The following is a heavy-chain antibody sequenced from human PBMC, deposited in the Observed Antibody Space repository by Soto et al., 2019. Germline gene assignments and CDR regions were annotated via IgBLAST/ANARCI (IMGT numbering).Heavy chain of an antibody. V-gene: IGHV4-39*02. CDR2: IYYIGNT. Sequence: SEALCLPDTVSVGSVRSRSYYWCWILQPQGKGLEWIGSIYYIGNTYYNPSLKSRVTISVDTSKNQFSLKLSPVTASDTAVYYCARDYGGNFNWFDPWGQGTLVTVSS. J-gene: IGHJ5*02. D-gene: IGHD4-17*01. CDR1: VGSVRSRSYY. CDR3: ARDYGGNFNWFDP.